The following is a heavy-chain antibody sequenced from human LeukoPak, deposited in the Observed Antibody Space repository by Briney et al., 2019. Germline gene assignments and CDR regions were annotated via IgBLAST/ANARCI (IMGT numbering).Heavy chain of an antibody. J-gene: IGHJ4*02. CDR3: ARDGFYCSGGSCYSGPWGYYFDY. V-gene: IGHV1-2*02. Sequence: ASVKVSCKASGYTFTGYYMHWVRQAPGQGLEWMGWINPNSGGTNYAQKFQGRVTMTRDTSISTAYMELSRLGSDDTAVYYCARDGFYCSGGSCYSGPWGYYFDYWGQGTLVTVSS. D-gene: IGHD2-15*01. CDR2: INPNSGGT. CDR1: GYTFTGYY.